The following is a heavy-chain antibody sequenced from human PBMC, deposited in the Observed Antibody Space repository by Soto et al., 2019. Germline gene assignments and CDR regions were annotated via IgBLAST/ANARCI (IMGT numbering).Heavy chain of an antibody. CDR2: ISGSGGST. J-gene: IGHJ3*02. D-gene: IGHD1-20*01. CDR1: GFTFSSYA. V-gene: IGHV3-23*01. Sequence: GGSLRLSCAASGFTFSSYAMSWVRQAPGKGLEWVSAISGSGGSTYYADSVKGRFTISRDNSKNTLYLQMNSLRAEDTAVYYCAKDRGNWTPKTLGAFDIWGQGTMVTVSS. CDR3: AKDRGNWTPKTLGAFDI.